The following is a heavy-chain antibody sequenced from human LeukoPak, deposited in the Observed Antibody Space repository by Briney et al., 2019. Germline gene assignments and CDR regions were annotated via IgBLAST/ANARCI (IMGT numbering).Heavy chain of an antibody. J-gene: IGHJ4*02. Sequence: SVKVSCQASGGTFSSYAISWVRQAPGQGLEWMGGIIPIFGTANYAQKFQGRVTITADESTSTAYMELSSLRSEDTAVYYCAMTYYYGSVTTHDYWGQGTLVTVSS. CDR2: IIPIFGTA. CDR1: GGTFSSYA. D-gene: IGHD3-10*01. V-gene: IGHV1-69*13. CDR3: AMTYYYGSVTTHDY.